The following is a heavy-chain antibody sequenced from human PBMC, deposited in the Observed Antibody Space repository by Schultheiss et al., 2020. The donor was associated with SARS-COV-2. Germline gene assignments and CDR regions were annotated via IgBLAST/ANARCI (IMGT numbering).Heavy chain of an antibody. D-gene: IGHD6-6*01. CDR1: GGSFSGYY. V-gene: IGHV4-59*10. CDR2: IYTSGST. J-gene: IGHJ3*02. Sequence: SETLSLTCAVYGGSFSGYYWSWIRQPPGKGLEWIGRIYTSGSTYYNPSLKSRVTISVDTSKNQFSLKLSSVTAADTAVYYCARHGPYSSSPDAFDIWGQGTMVTVSS. CDR3: ARHGPYSSSPDAFDI.